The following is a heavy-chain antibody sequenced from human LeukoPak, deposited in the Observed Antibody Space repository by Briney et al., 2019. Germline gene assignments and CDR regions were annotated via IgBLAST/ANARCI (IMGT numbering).Heavy chain of an antibody. V-gene: IGHV1-69*13. D-gene: IGHD6-13*01. CDR1: GGTFSSYA. CDR3: ARSPLSSRWYMYYYGMDV. CDR2: IIPIFGTA. Sequence: SVKVSCRASGGTFSSYAISWVRQAPGQGLEWMGGIIPIFGTANYAQKFQGRVTITADESTSTAYMELGSLRSEDTAVYYCARSPLSSRWYMYYYGMDVWGQGTTVTVSS. J-gene: IGHJ6*02.